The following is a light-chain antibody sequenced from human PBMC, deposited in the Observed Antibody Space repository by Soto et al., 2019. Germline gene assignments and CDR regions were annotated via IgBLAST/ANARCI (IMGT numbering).Light chain of an antibody. J-gene: IGKJ1*01. CDR2: DAS. CDR1: QSVSSSY. CDR3: QQSSNWPPKWT. V-gene: IGKV3D-20*02. Sequence: EIVLTQSPGTLSLSPGEGATLSCRASQSVSSSYLAWYQQKPGQAPRLLIYDASNRATGIPARFSGSGSGTDFTLTIRRLETEDFAVYYCQQSSNWPPKWTVGKGQKGDIK.